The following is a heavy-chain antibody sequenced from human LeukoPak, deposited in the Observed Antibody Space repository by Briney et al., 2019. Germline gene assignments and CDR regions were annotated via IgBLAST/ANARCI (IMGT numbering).Heavy chain of an antibody. CDR3: ARHGQEIAVFTPLYYTDY. Sequence: SETLSHTCTVSGGSISSYYWSWIRQPPGKGVEWIGYISHSGSTNYNPSLKSRVIISVDMSKNQFSLKLTSVTAADAAVYYCARHGQEIAVFTPLYYTDYLVQGTLVTVSS. CDR1: GGSISSYY. V-gene: IGHV4-59*08. D-gene: IGHD6-19*01. J-gene: IGHJ4*02. CDR2: ISHSGST.